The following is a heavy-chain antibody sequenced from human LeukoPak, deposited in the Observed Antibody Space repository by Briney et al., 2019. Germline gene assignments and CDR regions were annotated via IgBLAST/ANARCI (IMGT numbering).Heavy chain of an antibody. CDR1: GFTVSSNY. D-gene: IGHD2-15*01. CDR2: IYSGGST. V-gene: IGHV3-53*01. J-gene: IGHJ3*02. CDR3: AKTFVVVVAAGDAFDI. Sequence: PGGSLRLSCAASGFTVSSNYMSWVRQAPGKGLEWVSVIYSGGSTYYADSVKGRFTISRDNSKNTLYLQMNSLRAEDTAVYYCAKTFVVVVAAGDAFDIWGQGTMVTVSS.